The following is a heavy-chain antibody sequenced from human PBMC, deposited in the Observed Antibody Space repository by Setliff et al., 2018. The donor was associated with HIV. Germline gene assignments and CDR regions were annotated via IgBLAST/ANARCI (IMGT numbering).Heavy chain of an antibody. CDR3: ARDPPDAFDI. J-gene: IGHJ3*02. CDR2: ISAYNGNT. CDR1: GQTFTNSA. V-gene: IGHV1-18*01. Sequence: ASVKVSCKASGQTFTNSAVTWMRRAPGQGLEWMGWISAYNGNTNYAQKLQGRVTMTTDTSTSTAYMELRSLRSDDTAVYYCARDPPDAFDIWGQGTMVTVSS.